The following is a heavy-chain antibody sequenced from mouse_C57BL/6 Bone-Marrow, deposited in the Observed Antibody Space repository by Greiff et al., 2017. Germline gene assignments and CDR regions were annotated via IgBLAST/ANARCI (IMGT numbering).Heavy chain of an antibody. CDR2: MHPNGGSP. CDR3: ARSYDYDDYTMDY. J-gene: IGHJ4*01. V-gene: IGHV1-64*01. Sequence: QVQLQQSGAELVKPGASVKLSCTASGYTFTNYWMHWVKQRPGQGLEWIGMMHPNGGSPDYNEKFKSEATLSVDKSSRTAYMELSSLTSEDSAVYYCARSYDYDDYTMDYGGQGTSVTVSS. CDR1: GYTFTNYW. D-gene: IGHD2-4*01.